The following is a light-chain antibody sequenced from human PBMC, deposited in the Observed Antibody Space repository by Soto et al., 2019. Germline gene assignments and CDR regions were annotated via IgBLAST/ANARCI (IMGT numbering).Light chain of an antibody. CDR3: CSYTASDIWV. V-gene: IGLV2-11*01. CDR1: NSDVGGYNF. J-gene: IGLJ3*02. CDR2: AVS. Sequence: QSALTQPRSVSGSPGQSVTISCTGTNSDVGGYNFVSWYQQLPGKAPKLMISAVSQRPSGVRDRFSGSKSGNTASLTISGLQADDEAYYFCCSYTASDIWVFGGGTKLTVL.